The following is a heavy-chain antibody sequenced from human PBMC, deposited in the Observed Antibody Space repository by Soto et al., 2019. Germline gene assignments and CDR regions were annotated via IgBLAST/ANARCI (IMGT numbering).Heavy chain of an antibody. Sequence: GGSLRRSGAASAFAFSSDGRHWVRQAPGKGLEWVAVISYDGSNKYYADSVKGRFTISRDNSKNTLYLQMNSLRAEDTAVYYCAKDRSDYYDSSNYFDDWGQGTLVTVSS. V-gene: IGHV3-30*18. CDR2: ISYDGSNK. CDR1: AFAFSSDG. J-gene: IGHJ4*02. CDR3: AKDRSDYYDSSNYFDD. D-gene: IGHD3-22*01.